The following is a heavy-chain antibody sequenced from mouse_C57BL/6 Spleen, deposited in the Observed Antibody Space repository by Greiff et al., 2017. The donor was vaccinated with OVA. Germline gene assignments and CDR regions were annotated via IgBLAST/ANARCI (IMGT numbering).Heavy chain of an antibody. J-gene: IGHJ3*01. CDR2: INPNNGGT. CDR1: GYTFTDYY. Sequence: VQLQQSGPELVKPGASVKISCKASGYTFTDYYMNWVKQSHGKSLEWIGDINPNNGGTSYNQKFKGKATLTVDKSSSTAYMELRSLTSEDSAVYYCATIFAWFADWGQGTLVTVSA. CDR3: ATIFAWFAD. V-gene: IGHV1-26*01.